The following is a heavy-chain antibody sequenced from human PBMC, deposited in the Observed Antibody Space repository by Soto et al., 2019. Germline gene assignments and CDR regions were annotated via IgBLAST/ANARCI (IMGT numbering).Heavy chain of an antibody. CDR2: IYFDGINK. Sequence: QVQLVESGGGVVQPGRSLRLSCAASGFIFRNYGILWVRQAPGKGLEWVAVIYFDGINKYYADSVKGRFTISRDNSKNTVYVQMNSLRAEDTAVYYCARDIDTSGKYNRFDPWGQGTLVTVSS. V-gene: IGHV3-33*01. CDR3: ARDIDTSGKYNRFDP. D-gene: IGHD3-22*01. J-gene: IGHJ5*02. CDR1: GFIFRNYG.